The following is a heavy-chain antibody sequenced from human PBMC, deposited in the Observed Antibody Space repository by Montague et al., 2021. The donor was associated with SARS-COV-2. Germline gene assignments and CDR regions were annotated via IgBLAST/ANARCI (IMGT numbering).Heavy chain of an antibody. CDR2: INHSGST. CDR1: GWSFSGYY. Sequence: SETLSLTCAIYGWSFSGYYWSWIRQTPRKGLEWYGEINHSGSTNYNPSLKSRVTISVDASKNQFSLKLSSVTAADTAVYYCARVRYYGSGTSLGMDVWGQGATVTVSS. CDR3: ARVRYYGSGTSLGMDV. D-gene: IGHD3-10*01. V-gene: IGHV4-34*01. J-gene: IGHJ6*02.